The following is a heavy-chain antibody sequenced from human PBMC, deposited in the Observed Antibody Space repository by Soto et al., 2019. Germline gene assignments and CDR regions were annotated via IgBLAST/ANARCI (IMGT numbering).Heavy chain of an antibody. D-gene: IGHD6-13*01. J-gene: IGHJ4*02. Sequence: QVQLVQSGAEVKKPGASVKDSCKASGYTFTSYAMHWVRQAPGQRLEWMGWINAGNGNTKYSQKFQGRVTITRDTSASTAYMELSSLRSEDTAVYYCARGASGYSSSWFDYWGQGTLVTVSS. CDR3: ARGASGYSSSWFDY. V-gene: IGHV1-3*01. CDR2: INAGNGNT. CDR1: GYTFTSYA.